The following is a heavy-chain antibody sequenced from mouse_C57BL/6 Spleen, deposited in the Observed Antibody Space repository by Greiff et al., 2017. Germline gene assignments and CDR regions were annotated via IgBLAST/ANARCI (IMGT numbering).Heavy chain of an antibody. Sequence: QVQLQQPGAELVMPGASVKLSCKASGYTFTSYWMHWVKQRPGQGLEWIGEIDPSDSYTNYNQKFKGKSTLTVDKSSSTAYMQLSSLTSEDSAVYYWARSAVVPMDYWGQGTSVTVSS. CDR1: GYTFTSYW. V-gene: IGHV1-69*01. CDR3: ARSAVVPMDY. J-gene: IGHJ4*01. D-gene: IGHD1-1*01. CDR2: IDPSDSYT.